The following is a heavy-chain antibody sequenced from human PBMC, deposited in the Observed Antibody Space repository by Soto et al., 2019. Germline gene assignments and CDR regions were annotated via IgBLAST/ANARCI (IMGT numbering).Heavy chain of an antibody. Sequence: QVQLVQSGAEVKKPGSSVKVSCKASGGTFSSYAISWVRQALGQGLEWMGGFIPIFGTANYAQKFQGRVTITADKSTSTAYMELSSLRSEDTAVYYCARDKGYCSSTSCYGLPFDYWGQGTLVTVSS. CDR1: GGTFSSYA. V-gene: IGHV1-69*06. CDR3: ARDKGYCSSTSCYGLPFDY. J-gene: IGHJ4*02. D-gene: IGHD2-2*01. CDR2: FIPIFGTA.